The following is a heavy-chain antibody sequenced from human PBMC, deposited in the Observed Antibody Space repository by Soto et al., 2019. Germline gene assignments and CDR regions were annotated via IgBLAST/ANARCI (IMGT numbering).Heavy chain of an antibody. CDR1: GFTFSSYS. V-gene: IGHV3-48*02. D-gene: IGHD3-10*01. Sequence: EVQLVESGGGLVQPGGSLRLSCAASGFTFSSYSMNWVRQAPGQGLEWVSYISSSSSTIYYADSVKGRFTISRDNAKNSLYLQMNSLRDEDTAVYYCAYGPVFWFDPWGQGTLVTVSS. CDR2: ISSSSSTI. J-gene: IGHJ5*02. CDR3: AYGPVFWFDP.